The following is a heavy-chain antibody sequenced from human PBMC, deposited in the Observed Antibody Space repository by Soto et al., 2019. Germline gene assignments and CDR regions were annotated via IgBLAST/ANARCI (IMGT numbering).Heavy chain of an antibody. D-gene: IGHD1-26*01. V-gene: IGHV1-18*01. CDR3: XXGRYGDY. CDR2: ISAHNGNT. CDR1: GYAFTTYG. Sequence: QVHLVQSGAEVKKPGASVKISCKGSGYAFTTYGITWVRQAPGQGLEWMGWISAHNGNTNYAQKLQGRVTVTRDTSTXXXXXXXXXXXXXXXXXXXXXXGRYGDYWGQGALVTV. J-gene: IGHJ4*02.